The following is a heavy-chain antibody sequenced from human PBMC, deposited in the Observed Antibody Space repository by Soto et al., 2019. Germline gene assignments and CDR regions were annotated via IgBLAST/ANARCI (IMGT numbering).Heavy chain of an antibody. CDR3: ARDPYSSRRSYYYYGMDV. CDR1: GYTFTGYY. Sequence: VASVKVSCKASGYTFTGYYMHWVRQAPGQGLEWMGWINPNSGGTNYAQKFQGRVTMTRDTSISTAYMELSRLRSDDTAVYYCARDPYSSRRSYYYYGMDVWGQGTTVTVSS. D-gene: IGHD6-13*01. J-gene: IGHJ6*02. V-gene: IGHV1-2*02. CDR2: INPNSGGT.